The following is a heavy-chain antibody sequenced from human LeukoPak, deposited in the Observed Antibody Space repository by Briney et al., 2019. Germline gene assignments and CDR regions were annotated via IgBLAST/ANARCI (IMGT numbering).Heavy chain of an antibody. V-gene: IGHV3-33*01. CDR2: IWYDGSNK. CDR1: GFTFSSYG. D-gene: IGHD3-10*01. J-gene: IGHJ5*02. CDR3: ARDSGDEWFDP. Sequence: GRSLRLSCAASGFTFSSYGMHWVRQAPGKGLEWVVVIWYDGSNKYYADSVKGRFTISRDNSKNTLYLQMNSLRAEDTAVYYCARDSGDEWFDPWGQGTLVTVSS.